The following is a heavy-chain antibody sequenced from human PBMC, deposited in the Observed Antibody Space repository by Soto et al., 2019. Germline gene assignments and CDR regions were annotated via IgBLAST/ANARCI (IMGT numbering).Heavy chain of an antibody. J-gene: IGHJ4*02. V-gene: IGHV4-4*02. Sequence: AWETLSLTCAVSGVSIRSDFWWSWVRQPPGKGLEWIGEINYRGYTDYSPSLKSRVTISVDNSKNQISLKLNSVTAADTAVYYCTRNWNWDWGQGTLVTVSS. CDR2: INYRGYT. CDR3: TRNWNWD. CDR1: GVSIRSDFW. D-gene: IGHD1-7*01.